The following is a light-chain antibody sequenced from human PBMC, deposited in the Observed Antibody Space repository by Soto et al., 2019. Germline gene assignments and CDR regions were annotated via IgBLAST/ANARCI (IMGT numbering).Light chain of an antibody. J-gene: IGKJ2*01. V-gene: IGKV3-11*01. CDR1: QSVSRY. CDR3: QQRSSWPPT. Sequence: EIVLTQSPATLSFSPGERATLSCRASQSVSRYLAWYQQKPGQAPRLLIYDASNRATGIPARFSGSGSGTGFILTISSLEAEDFAVYYCQQRSSWPPTLGQGTKLEIK. CDR2: DAS.